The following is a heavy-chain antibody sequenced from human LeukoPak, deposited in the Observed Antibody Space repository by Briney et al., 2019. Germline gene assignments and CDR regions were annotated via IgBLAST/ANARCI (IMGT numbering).Heavy chain of an antibody. V-gene: IGHV1-46*01. CDR1: GYTFTSYY. Sequence: ASVKVSCTASGYTFTSYYMHRVRQAPGQGLEWMGILNPSGGSTSYEQKFQGRVTMTSDTSISTVYMELSNLNSDDTAVYYCTRGVLLQDRGAFDIWGQGTMVTVS. CDR2: LNPSGGST. D-gene: IGHD2-15*01. CDR3: TRGVLLQDRGAFDI. J-gene: IGHJ3*02.